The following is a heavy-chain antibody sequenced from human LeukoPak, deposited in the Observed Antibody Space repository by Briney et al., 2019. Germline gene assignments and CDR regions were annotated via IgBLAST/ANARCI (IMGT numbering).Heavy chain of an antibody. D-gene: IGHD1-26*01. CDR1: GFTFSSYG. CDR2: ISYDGSNK. Sequence: PGGSLRLSCAASGFTFSSYGMHWVRQAPGKGLEWVAVISYDGSNKYYADSVKGRFTISRDNSKNTLYLQMNSLRAEDTAVCYCALGRLTDAFDIWGQGTMVTVSS. J-gene: IGHJ3*02. V-gene: IGHV3-30*03. CDR3: ALGRLTDAFDI.